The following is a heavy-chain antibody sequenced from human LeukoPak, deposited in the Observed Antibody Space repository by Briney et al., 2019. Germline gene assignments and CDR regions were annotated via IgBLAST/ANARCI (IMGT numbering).Heavy chain of an antibody. J-gene: IGHJ4*02. CDR2: INPNSGGT. D-gene: IGHD2-2*01. V-gene: IGHV1-2*02. CDR1: GYTFTGYY. Sequence: ASVKVSCKASGYTFTGYYMHWVRQAPGQGHEWMGWINPNSGGTNYAQKFQGRVTMTRDTSISTAYMELSRLRSDDTAVYYCARGCSTSCSRCDYWGQGTLVTVSS. CDR3: ARGCSTSCSRCDY.